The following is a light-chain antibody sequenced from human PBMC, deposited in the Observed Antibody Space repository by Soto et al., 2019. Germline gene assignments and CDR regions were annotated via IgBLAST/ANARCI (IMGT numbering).Light chain of an antibody. CDR3: QQFNSYPRT. Sequence: DIQLTQSPSFVSASEGDRVTIACRASQGITNLLAWYQQKPGRAPKLLISFASSLDSEVPSRFSGSGSGTEFILTISSLQPEDTATYYCQQFNSYPRTFGRGTKVDIK. CDR2: FAS. V-gene: IGKV1-9*01. CDR1: QGITNL. J-gene: IGKJ1*01.